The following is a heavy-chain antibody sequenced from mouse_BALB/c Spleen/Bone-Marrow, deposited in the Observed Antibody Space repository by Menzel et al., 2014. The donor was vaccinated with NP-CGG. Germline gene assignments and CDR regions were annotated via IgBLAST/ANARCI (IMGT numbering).Heavy chain of an antibody. CDR3: TRFGSTYDWYFDV. V-gene: IGHV1-5*01. Sequence: VQLKQSGTVLARPGASVKMSCKASGYSFTIYWMHWVKQRPGQGLEWIGAIYPGNSDTSYNQKFKGKAKLTAVTSASTAYMELSSLTNEDSAVYYCTRFGSTYDWYFDVWGAGTTVTVSS. D-gene: IGHD1-1*01. CDR1: GYSFTIYW. J-gene: IGHJ1*01. CDR2: IYPGNSDT.